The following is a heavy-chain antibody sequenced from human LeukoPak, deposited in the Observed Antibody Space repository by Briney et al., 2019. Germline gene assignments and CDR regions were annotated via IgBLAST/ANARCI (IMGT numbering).Heavy chain of an antibody. J-gene: IGHJ6*02. Sequence: GASVKVSCKASGYTFTSYGISWVRQAPGQGLEWMGWISAYNGNTNYAQKLQGRVTMTTDTSTSTAYMELRSLRSDDTAVYYCARDMGDYYYYYYGMDVWGQGTTVTVSS. D-gene: IGHD4-17*01. CDR3: ARDMGDYYYYYYGMDV. CDR2: ISAYNGNT. CDR1: GYTFTSYG. V-gene: IGHV1-18*01.